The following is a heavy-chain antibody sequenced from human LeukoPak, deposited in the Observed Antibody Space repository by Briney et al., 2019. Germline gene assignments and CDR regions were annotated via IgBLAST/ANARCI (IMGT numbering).Heavy chain of an antibody. Sequence: SETLSLTCSVSGDSVTRSDLHWGWIRQPPGKGLEWVGNIYYAGNTYYNPSLQSRLTLSVDTSKNQFSLTLSSVTAADTALYYCAIVDPTSQMNTWGRGLLVTVSS. CDR3: AIVDPTSQMNT. V-gene: IGHV4-39*07. D-gene: IGHD1/OR15-1a*01. CDR1: GDSVTRSDLH. J-gene: IGHJ5*02. CDR2: IYYAGNT.